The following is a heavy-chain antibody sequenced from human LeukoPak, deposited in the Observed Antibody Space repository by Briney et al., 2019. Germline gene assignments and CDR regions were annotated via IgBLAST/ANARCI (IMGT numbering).Heavy chain of an antibody. Sequence: SETLSLTCAVYGGSFSGYYWSWIRLPPGKGLEWIGEINHSGSTSYNPSLKSRITISVDTSKNQFSLKLNSVTAADTAVYYCARGYDYVWGSYRSPRAFDIWGQGTMVTVSS. CDR3: ARGYDYVWGSYRSPRAFDI. CDR1: GGSFSGYY. J-gene: IGHJ3*02. D-gene: IGHD3-16*02. CDR2: INHSGST. V-gene: IGHV4-34*01.